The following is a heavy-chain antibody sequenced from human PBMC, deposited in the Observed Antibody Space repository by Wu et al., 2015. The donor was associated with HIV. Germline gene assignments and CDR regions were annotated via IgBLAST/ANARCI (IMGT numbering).Heavy chain of an antibody. CDR1: GYTFTNYY. Sequence: QVQLVQSGAEVKKPGASVKVSCKASGYTFTNYYIHWVRQAPGQGLEWMGWINPNSGGTNYAQRFEGRVTMARDTSISTAYMDLSRLIFDDTAVYYCARDLRFLNWGYRTTDDAFDIWAKGQWS. V-gene: IGHV1-2*02. CDR3: ARDLRFLNWGYRTTDDAFDI. D-gene: IGHD7-27*01. CDR2: INPNSGGT. J-gene: IGHJ3*02.